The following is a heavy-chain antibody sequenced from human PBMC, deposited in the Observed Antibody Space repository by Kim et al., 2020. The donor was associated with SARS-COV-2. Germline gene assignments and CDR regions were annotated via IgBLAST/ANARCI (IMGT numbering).Heavy chain of an antibody. J-gene: IGHJ4*02. D-gene: IGHD6-13*01. CDR3: ARTEGYSSSWWLPFDC. Sequence: GGSLRLSCAASGFTFSSYAMHWVRQAPGKWLEWVAVISYDGSNKYYADSVKGRFTISRDNSKNTLYLQMSSLRAEYTAVYYCARTEGYSSSWWLPFDCWGQGTLVTATS. CDR2: ISYDGSNK. V-gene: IGHV3-30-3*01. CDR1: GFTFSSYA.